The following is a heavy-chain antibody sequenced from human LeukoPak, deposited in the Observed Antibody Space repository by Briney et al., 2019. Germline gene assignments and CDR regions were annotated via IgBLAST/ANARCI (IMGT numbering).Heavy chain of an antibody. CDR1: GFTFSSYS. J-gene: IGHJ6*02. CDR3: ARDLFRYGDYSDYYYYYGMDV. Sequence: GGSLRLSCAASGFTFSSYSMNWVRQAPGKGLEWVSSISSSSSYIYYADSVKGRFTISRDNAKNSLYLQMNSLRAEDTAVYYCARDLFRYGDYSDYYYYYGMDVWGQGTTVTVSS. D-gene: IGHD4-17*01. CDR2: ISSSSSYI. V-gene: IGHV3-21*01.